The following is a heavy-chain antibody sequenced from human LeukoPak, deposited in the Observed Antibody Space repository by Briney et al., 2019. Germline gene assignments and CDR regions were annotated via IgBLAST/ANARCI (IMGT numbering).Heavy chain of an antibody. CDR2: ISSSSSYI. D-gene: IGHD3-10*01. CDR3: ARDRGYYCDY. Sequence: PGGSLRLSCAVSGFTFDDYAMHWVRQAPGKGLEWVSSISSSSSYIYYADSVKGRFTISRDNAKNSLYLQMNSLRAEDTAVYYCARDRGYYCDYWGQGTLVTVSS. J-gene: IGHJ4*02. CDR1: GFTFDDYA. V-gene: IGHV3-21*01.